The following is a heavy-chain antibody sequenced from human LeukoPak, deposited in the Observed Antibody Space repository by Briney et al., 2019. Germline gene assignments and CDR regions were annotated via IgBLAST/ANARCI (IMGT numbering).Heavy chain of an antibody. CDR1: GGSISSNY. Sequence: PSETLSLTCSVSGGSISSNYWSWIRQPPGKGLEWIWYISNRGSTNYNPSLESRVTISVDTSKNQFSLKLRSVTAADTAVYYCARVKRVAVAEYYYYYGLDVWGQGTTVTVSS. D-gene: IGHD6-19*01. V-gene: IGHV4-59*01. J-gene: IGHJ6*02. CDR2: ISNRGST. CDR3: ARVKRVAVAEYYYYYGLDV.